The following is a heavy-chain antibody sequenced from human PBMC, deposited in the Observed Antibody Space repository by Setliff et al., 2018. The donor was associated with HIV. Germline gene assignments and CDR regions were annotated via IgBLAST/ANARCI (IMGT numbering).Heavy chain of an antibody. Sequence: SETLSLTCTVSGGFISTGGYSWSWIRQPPGKGLEWIGYIYHSGNTYYNPSLKSRVSKSVDRSKNHFSLRLSSVTAADTAVYYCARGGSRGSWYWDYWGQGTLVTVSS. CDR1: GGFISTGGYS. CDR3: ARGGSRGSWYWDY. CDR2: IYHSGNT. V-gene: IGHV4-30-2*01. J-gene: IGHJ4*02. D-gene: IGHD6-13*01.